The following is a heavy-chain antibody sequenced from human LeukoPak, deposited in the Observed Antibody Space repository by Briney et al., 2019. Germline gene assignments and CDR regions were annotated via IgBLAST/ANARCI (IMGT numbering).Heavy chain of an antibody. CDR3: ARDLDYGDYVPFDY. D-gene: IGHD4-17*01. CDR2: IKQDGSEK. J-gene: IGHJ4*02. V-gene: IGHV3-7*01. CDR1: GFTFSSYW. Sequence: GGSLRLSCAASGFTFSSYWMSWVRQAPGKGLEWVANIKQDGSEKDYVDSVKGRFTISRDNAKNSLYLQMNSLRAEDTAVYYCARDLDYGDYVPFDYWGQGTLVTVSS.